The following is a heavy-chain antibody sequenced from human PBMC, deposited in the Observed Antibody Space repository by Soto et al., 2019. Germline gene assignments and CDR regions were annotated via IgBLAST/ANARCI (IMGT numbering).Heavy chain of an antibody. V-gene: IGHV1-69*13. D-gene: IGHD2-15*01. CDR1: GGTFSRDA. J-gene: IGHJ6*02. CDR3: ARGYCSGGSCYSYYYYYYGMDV. CDR2: IIPIFGTA. Sequence: GASVKVSCKASGGTFSRDAISWVSQAPGQGLEWMGGIIPIFGTANYAQKFQGRVTITADESTSTAYMELSSLRSEDTAVYYCARGYCSGGSCYSYYYYYYGMDVWGQGTTVTVSS.